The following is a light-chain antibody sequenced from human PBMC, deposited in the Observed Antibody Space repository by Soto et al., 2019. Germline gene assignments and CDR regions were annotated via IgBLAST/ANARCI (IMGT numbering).Light chain of an antibody. CDR2: EVT. CDR3: SSYGGNNNLI. J-gene: IGLJ2*01. CDR1: SSDVGAYTY. V-gene: IGLV2-8*01. Sequence: QSVLTQPPSASGSPGQSVTISCTGTSSDVGAYTYVSWYQQYPGKPPKLMIYEVTKRPSGVPDRFSGSKSGNTASLTVSGLQAEDEADYYCSSYGGNNNLIFGGGTKLTVL.